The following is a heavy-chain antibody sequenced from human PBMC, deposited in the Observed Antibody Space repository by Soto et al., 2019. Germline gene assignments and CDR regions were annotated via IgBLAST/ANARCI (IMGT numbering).Heavy chain of an antibody. CDR2: IYYSGST. D-gene: IGHD2-21*02. CDR3: GRGGDGNFDY. Sequence: PSETLSLTCTVSGGSISSSSYYWGWIRQPPGKGLEWIGSIYYSGSTYYNPSLKGRVTISVDTSKNQFSLELSSMTAADTAVFYGGRGGDGNFDYGGKGILVTVSS. J-gene: IGHJ4*02. CDR1: GGSISSSSYY. V-gene: IGHV4-39*07.